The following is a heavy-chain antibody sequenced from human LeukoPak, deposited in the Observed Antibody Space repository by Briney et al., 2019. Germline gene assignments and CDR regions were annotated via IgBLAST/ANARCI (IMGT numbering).Heavy chain of an antibody. D-gene: IGHD6-13*01. V-gene: IGHV1-18*01. CDR3: ARAAQQLVQDWFDP. J-gene: IGHJ5*02. CDR1: GYTFTSYG. CDR2: ISAYNGNT. Sequence: ASVKVSCKASGYTFTSYGISWVRQAPGQGLEWMGWISAYNGNTNYAQKLQGRVTMTTDTSTSTAYMELRSLRSDDTAVYYCARAAQQLVQDWFDPWGQGTLVTVSS.